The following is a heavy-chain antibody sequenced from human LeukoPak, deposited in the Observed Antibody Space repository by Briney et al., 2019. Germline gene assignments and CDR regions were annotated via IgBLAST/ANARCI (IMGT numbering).Heavy chain of an antibody. D-gene: IGHD6-13*01. CDR3: ARGDSSSWSNYFDP. J-gene: IGHJ5*02. V-gene: IGHV4-59*08. CDR2: IYYSGST. CDR1: GGSISSYY. Sequence: PSGTLSLTCTVSGGSISSYYWSWIRQPPGKGLEWIGYIYYSGSTNYNPSLKSRVTISIDTSKNQLSLKLSSVTAADTAVYYCARGDSSSWSNYFDPWGQGTLVTVSS.